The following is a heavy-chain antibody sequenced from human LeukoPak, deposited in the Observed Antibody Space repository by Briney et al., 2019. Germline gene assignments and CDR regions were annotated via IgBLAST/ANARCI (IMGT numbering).Heavy chain of an antibody. D-gene: IGHD6-13*01. CDR2: INHSGST. V-gene: IGHV4-34*01. Sequence: SETLSLTCAVYGGSFSGYYWSWIRQPPGKGLEWIGEINHSGSTNYNPSLKSRVTISVDTSKNQFSLKLSSVTAADTAVHYCARAVKLVLSRPRCNWFDPWGQGTLVTVSS. CDR1: GGSFSGYY. J-gene: IGHJ5*02. CDR3: ARAVKLVLSRPRCNWFDP.